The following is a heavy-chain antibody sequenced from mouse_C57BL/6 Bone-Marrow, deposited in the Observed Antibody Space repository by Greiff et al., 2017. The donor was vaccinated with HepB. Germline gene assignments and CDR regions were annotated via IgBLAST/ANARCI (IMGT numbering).Heavy chain of an antibody. Sequence: EVKLQQSGPELVKPGASVKISCKASGYTFTDYYMNWVKQSHGKSLEWIGDINPNNGGTSYNQKFKGKATLTVDKSSSTAYMELRSLTSEDSAVYYCARTVYYGSSYEDYWGQGTTLTVSS. J-gene: IGHJ2*01. D-gene: IGHD1-1*01. CDR3: ARTVYYGSSYEDY. V-gene: IGHV1-26*01. CDR2: INPNNGGT. CDR1: GYTFTDYY.